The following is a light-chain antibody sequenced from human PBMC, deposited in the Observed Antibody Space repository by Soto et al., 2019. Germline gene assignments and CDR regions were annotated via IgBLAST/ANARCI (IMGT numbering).Light chain of an antibody. CDR2: DVT. CDR1: SSDVGRYDY. J-gene: IGLJ1*01. Sequence: QSALTQPRSVSGSPGQSVTISCTGSSSDVGRYDYVSWYQQHPGKAPKLIIYDVTQRPSGVPDHFSGSKSGNTASLTISGLQAEDEADYYCCSYAGDSYLFGTGTKLTVL. CDR3: CSYAGDSYL. V-gene: IGLV2-11*01.